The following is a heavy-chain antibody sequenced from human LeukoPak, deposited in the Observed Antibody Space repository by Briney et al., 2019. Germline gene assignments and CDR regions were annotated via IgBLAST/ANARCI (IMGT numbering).Heavy chain of an antibody. J-gene: IGHJ5*01. CDR2: ISDDGSMK. D-gene: IGHD3-10*01. CDR1: GFTFSSYW. Sequence: PGGSLRLSCAASGFTFSSYWMSWVRQAAGKGLEWVAVISDDGSMKYYADSVKGRFTISRDNSKNTLYLQMNSLRAEDTAVYYCAKDSRMVRAVSWYEDSWGQGTLVTVSS. CDR3: AKDSRMVRAVSWYEDS. V-gene: IGHV3-30*18.